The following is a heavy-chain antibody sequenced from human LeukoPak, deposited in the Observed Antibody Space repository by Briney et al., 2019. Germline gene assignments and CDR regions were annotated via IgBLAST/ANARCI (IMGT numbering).Heavy chain of an antibody. Sequence: PGGSLRLPCAASGFTFSSYAMTWVRQAPGEGLEWVSIISGSGDSSFYAESVKGRFTISRDNSKNTLYLQMNSLRAEDTAVYYCAKDPTAMVTYAFDIWGQGTMVTVSS. CDR3: AKDPTAMVTYAFDI. CDR1: GFTFSSYA. V-gene: IGHV3-23*01. D-gene: IGHD5-18*01. J-gene: IGHJ3*02. CDR2: ISGSGDSS.